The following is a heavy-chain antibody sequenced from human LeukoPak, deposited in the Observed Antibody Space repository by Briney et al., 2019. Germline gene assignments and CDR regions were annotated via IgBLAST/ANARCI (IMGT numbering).Heavy chain of an antibody. V-gene: IGHV3-74*03. Sequence: GGSLRLSCAASGFTSSPFSAYWMHWVRQAPGKGLMWVAHVNGDGTTTTYADSVEGRFTISRDNAKNTLFLQMDSLRAEDTAVYYCARDLYSSSEFQYWGQGTLVTVSS. J-gene: IGHJ1*01. CDR2: VNGDGTTT. CDR1: GFTSSPFSAYW. CDR3: ARDLYSSSEFQY. D-gene: IGHD6-13*01.